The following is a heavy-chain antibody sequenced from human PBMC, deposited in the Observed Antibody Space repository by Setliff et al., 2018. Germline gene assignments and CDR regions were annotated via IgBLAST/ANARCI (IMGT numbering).Heavy chain of an antibody. CDR1: GGTFSSYA. D-gene: IGHD3-22*01. J-gene: IGHJ3*02. CDR2: IIPIFATA. CDR3: ARPYYDSRYAFGI. V-gene: IGHV1-69*05. Sequence: GASVKVSCKASGGTFSSYAISWVRQAPGQGLEWMGGIIPIFATANYPQKFQGRVTITTDESTRTAYMELSSLRSEDTAVYYCARPYYDSRYAFGIWGQGTMVTVSS.